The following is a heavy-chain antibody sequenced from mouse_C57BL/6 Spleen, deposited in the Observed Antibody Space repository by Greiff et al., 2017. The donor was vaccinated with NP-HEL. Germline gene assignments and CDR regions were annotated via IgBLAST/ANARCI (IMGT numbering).Heavy chain of an antibody. D-gene: IGHD1-1*01. CDR1: GFTFSSYA. Sequence: EVHLVESGGGLVKPGGSLKLSCAASGFTFSSYAMSWVRQTPEKRLEWVATISDGGSYTYYPDNVKGRFTISRDNAKNNLYLQMSHLKSEDTAMYYCARVYYGSSYGYFDVWGTGTTVTVSS. J-gene: IGHJ1*03. V-gene: IGHV5-4*01. CDR2: ISDGGSYT. CDR3: ARVYYGSSYGYFDV.